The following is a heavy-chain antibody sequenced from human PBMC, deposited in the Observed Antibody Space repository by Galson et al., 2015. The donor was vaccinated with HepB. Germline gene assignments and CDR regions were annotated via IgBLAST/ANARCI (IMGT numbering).Heavy chain of an antibody. Sequence: SVKVSCKASGGTFSSYAISWVRQAPGQGLEWMGGIIPIFGTANYAQKFQGRVTITADESTSTAYMELSSLRSEDTAVYYCARGRWIAAAGPFGYWGQGTLVTVSS. V-gene: IGHV1-69*13. J-gene: IGHJ4*02. CDR2: IIPIFGTA. CDR3: ARGRWIAAAGPFGY. D-gene: IGHD6-13*01. CDR1: GGTFSSYA.